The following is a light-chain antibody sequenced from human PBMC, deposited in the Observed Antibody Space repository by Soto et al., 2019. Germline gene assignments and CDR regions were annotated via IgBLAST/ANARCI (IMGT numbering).Light chain of an antibody. CDR1: TSNIGNNY. J-gene: IGLJ3*02. CDR2: DNN. Sequence: QSVLTQPPSASAAPGQKVTISCSGSTSNIGNNYVSWYQQLPGTAPKLLIYDNNKRPSGIPDRFSGSKSGTSATLGITGLQTGDEAHYYCGTWDSSLSAGVFGGGTKLTVL. CDR3: GTWDSSLSAGV. V-gene: IGLV1-51*01.